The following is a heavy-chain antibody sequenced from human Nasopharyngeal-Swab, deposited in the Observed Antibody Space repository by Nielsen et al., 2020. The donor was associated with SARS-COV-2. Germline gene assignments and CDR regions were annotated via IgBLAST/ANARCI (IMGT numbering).Heavy chain of an antibody. J-gene: IGHJ4*02. CDR1: GYTFTDYY. CDR3: ARVPGHPSF. V-gene: IGHV1-2*02. Sequence: ASVKVSCKASGYTFTDYYLHWVRQAPGQGLEWMGWINPNIGDTKYAQNFQGRVTITRDTSISTAYMDLSRLRSDDTAMYYCARVPGHPSFCGQGTLVTVSS. CDR2: INPNIGDT. D-gene: IGHD7-27*01.